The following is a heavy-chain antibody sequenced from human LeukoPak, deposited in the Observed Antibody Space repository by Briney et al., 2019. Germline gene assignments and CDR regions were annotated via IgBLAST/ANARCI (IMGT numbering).Heavy chain of an antibody. V-gene: IGHV3-21*01. Sequence: PGRSLRLSCAASGFTFSSYSMNWVRQAPGKGLEWVSSISSSSSYIYYADSVKGRFTISRDNAKNSLYLQMNSLRAEDTAVYYCARDRDSSGWYQYYYYYGMDVWGQGTTVTVSS. CDR2: ISSSSSYI. CDR1: GFTFSSYS. D-gene: IGHD6-19*01. CDR3: ARDRDSSGWYQYYYYYGMDV. J-gene: IGHJ6*02.